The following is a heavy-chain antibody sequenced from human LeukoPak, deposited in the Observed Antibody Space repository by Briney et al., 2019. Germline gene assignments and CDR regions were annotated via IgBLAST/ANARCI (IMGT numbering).Heavy chain of an antibody. J-gene: IGHJ4*02. Sequence: GGSLRLPCAASGFTFSNFAMHWVRQAPGKGLEYVSGISSNGGSTYYANSVKGRFTISRDNSKNTLFLQMGSLRAEDMAVYYCARWQTGMDYWGQGTLVTVSS. CDR2: ISSNGGST. V-gene: IGHV3-64*01. CDR1: GFTFSNFA. CDR3: ARWQTGMDY. D-gene: IGHD3-10*01.